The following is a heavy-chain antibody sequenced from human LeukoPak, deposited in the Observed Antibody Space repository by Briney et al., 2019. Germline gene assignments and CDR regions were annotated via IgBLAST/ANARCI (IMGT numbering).Heavy chain of an antibody. D-gene: IGHD3-10*01. J-gene: IGHJ3*02. CDR3: ARHVAFEVRGTGAFDI. CDR1: GGSFSGYY. CDR2: INHSGST. Sequence: SETLSLTCAVYGGSFSGYYWSWIRQPPGKGLEWIGEINHSGSTNYNPSLKSRVTISVDTSKNQFSLKLSSVTAADTAVYYCARHVAFEVRGTGAFDIWGQGTMVTVSS. V-gene: IGHV4-34*01.